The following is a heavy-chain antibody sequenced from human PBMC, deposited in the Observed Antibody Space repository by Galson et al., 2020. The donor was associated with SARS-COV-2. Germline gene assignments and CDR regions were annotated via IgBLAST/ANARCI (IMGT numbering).Heavy chain of an antibody. Sequence: SETLSLTCAVYGGSFSGYYWSWIRQPPGKGLEWIGEINSSGSTNYNPSLKSRVTISVDTSKNHFSLKLSSVIAADTAVYYCAREENFFLGGTAPRMCYFDYWGRGTLATVSS. CDR2: INSSGST. D-gene: IGHD2-21*02. J-gene: IGHJ4*02. CDR1: GGSFSGYY. V-gene: IGHV4-34*01. CDR3: AREENFFLGGTAPRMCYFDY.